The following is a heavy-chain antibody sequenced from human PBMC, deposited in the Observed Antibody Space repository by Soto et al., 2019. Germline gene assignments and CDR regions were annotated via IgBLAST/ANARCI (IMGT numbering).Heavy chain of an antibody. CDR1: GGSISSGDYY. V-gene: IGHV4-30-4*01. J-gene: IGHJ4*02. CDR2: IYYSGST. Sequence: SETLSLTCTVSGGSISSGDYYWSWIRQPPGKGLEWIGYIYYSGSTYYNPSLKSRVTISVDTSKNQFSLKLSSVTAADTAVYYCARVLPRYYFDYWGQGTLVTVSS. D-gene: IGHD2-2*01. CDR3: ARVLPRYYFDY.